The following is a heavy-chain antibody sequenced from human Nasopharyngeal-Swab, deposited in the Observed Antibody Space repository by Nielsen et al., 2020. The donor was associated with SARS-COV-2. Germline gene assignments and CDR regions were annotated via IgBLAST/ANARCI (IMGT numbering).Heavy chain of an antibody. CDR2: IYHSRST. Sequence: WIRQPPGKGLEWIGEIYHSRSTNYNPSLKSRVTISVDKSKNQFSLKLSSVTAADTAVYYCARERLGYCSSTSCYGGERYYYYYYMDVWGKGTTVTVSS. D-gene: IGHD2-2*01. V-gene: IGHV4-4*02. J-gene: IGHJ6*03. CDR3: ARERLGYCSSTSCYGGERYYYYYYMDV.